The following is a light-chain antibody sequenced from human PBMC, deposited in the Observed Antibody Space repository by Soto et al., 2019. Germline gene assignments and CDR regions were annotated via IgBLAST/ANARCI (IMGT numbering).Light chain of an antibody. CDR3: PQSYSPPRT. J-gene: IGKJ1*01. CDR1: QSIRTY. CDR2: STF. Sequence: DIQMTQSPSSLSASVGDRVTITCRASQSIRTYLSWYPQKPGRAPKLLIYSTFSLQSGVPSRFSGSGSETDFTLTIGSLQPEDFATDYCPQSYSPPRTFGQGTKV. V-gene: IGKV1-39*01.